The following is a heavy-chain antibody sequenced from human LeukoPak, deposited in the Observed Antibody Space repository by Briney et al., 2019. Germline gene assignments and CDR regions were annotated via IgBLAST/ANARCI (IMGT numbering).Heavy chain of an antibody. CDR3: ARSGMVLRYLDWSLDD. Sequence: GASVKVSCKASGYTFNTYTITWVRQAPGQGLEWMGWINPYNGYRSYAQKLQGRVTMTTDTSTSTAYMELRSLSSDDTAVYYCARSGMVLRYLDWSLDDWGQGTLVTVSS. CDR1: GYTFNTYT. D-gene: IGHD3-9*01. V-gene: IGHV1-18*01. CDR2: INPYNGYR. J-gene: IGHJ4*02.